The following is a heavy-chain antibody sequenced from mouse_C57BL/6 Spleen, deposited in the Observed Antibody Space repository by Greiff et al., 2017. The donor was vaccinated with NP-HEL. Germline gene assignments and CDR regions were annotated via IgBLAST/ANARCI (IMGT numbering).Heavy chain of an antibody. CDR1: GFSLTSYG. Sequence: VKLVESGPGLVQPSQSLSITCTVSGFSLTSYGVHWVRQSPGKGLEWLGVIWSGGSTDYNAAFISRLSISKDNSKSQVFFKMNSLQADDTAIYYCARNNWERGYFDYWGQGTTLTVSS. CDR2: IWSGGST. J-gene: IGHJ2*01. D-gene: IGHD4-1*01. V-gene: IGHV2-2*01. CDR3: ARNNWERGYFDY.